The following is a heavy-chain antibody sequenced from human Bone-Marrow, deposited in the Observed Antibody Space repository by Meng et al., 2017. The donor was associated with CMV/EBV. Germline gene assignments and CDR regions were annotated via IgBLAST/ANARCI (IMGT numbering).Heavy chain of an antibody. D-gene: IGHD6-13*01. CDR3: ARDKVPGGSSSFDY. J-gene: IGHJ4*02. CDR1: GFTFSTYP. Sequence: AASGFTFSTYPLHWVRQAPGKGLGWVAVMSSAGSIYYADSVKGRFTISRDSSKNTLSLQMNNLRAEDTAMYYCARDKVPGGSSSFDYWGQGTLVTVSS. V-gene: IGHV3-30*01. CDR2: MSSAGSI.